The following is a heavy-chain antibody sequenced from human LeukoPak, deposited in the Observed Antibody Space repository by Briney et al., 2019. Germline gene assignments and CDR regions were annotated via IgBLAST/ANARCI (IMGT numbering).Heavy chain of an antibody. CDR3: AKSALVLMVYADIDY. D-gene: IGHD2-8*01. J-gene: IGHJ4*02. CDR1: GFTFDDYA. V-gene: IGHV3-9*01. CDR2: ISWNSGSI. Sequence: SGGSLRLSCAASGFTFDDYAMHWVRQAPGKGLEWVSGISWNSGSIGYADSVKGRFTISRDNAKNSLYLQMNSLRAEDTALYYCAKSALVLMVYADIDYWGQGTLVTVSS.